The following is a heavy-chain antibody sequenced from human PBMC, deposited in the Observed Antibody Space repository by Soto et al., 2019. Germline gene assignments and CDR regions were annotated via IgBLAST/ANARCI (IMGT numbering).Heavy chain of an antibody. J-gene: IGHJ3*02. D-gene: IGHD1-1*01. CDR1: GGFVTSGSYY. CDR2: MSHSGGT. CDR3: ARVERGTATTVVDAFDI. V-gene: IGHV4-34*01. Sequence: QVQLQQWGAGLLKPSETLSLTCAVYGGFVTSGSYYWSWIRQPTGKGLEWLGEMSHSGGTHFNPYLRSRVTISVDTSKNQFTLKMRSVTAADTALYYCARVERGTATTVVDAFDIWGPGTMVTVSS.